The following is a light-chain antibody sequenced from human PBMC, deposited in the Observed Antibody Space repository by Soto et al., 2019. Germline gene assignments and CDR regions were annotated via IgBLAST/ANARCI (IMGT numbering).Light chain of an antibody. Sequence: QSVLTQPPSASGSPGQSVTISCTGTSSDVGAYNYVSWYQQHPGKAPKLMIYEVSKRPSGVPDRFSGSKSGNTASLTVSGLQAEDEADYYCSSYAGNNIVLFDGGTQLTVL. V-gene: IGLV2-8*01. CDR3: SSYAGNNIVL. CDR1: SSDVGAYNY. J-gene: IGLJ3*02. CDR2: EVS.